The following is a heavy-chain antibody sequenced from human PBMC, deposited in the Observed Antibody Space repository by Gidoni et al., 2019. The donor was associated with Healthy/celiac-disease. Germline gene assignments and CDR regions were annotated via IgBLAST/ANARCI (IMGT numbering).Heavy chain of an antibody. V-gene: IGHV3-15*01. J-gene: IGHJ4*02. Sequence: EVQLVESGGGLVKHGWSLRLSCAASGFTFSNAWMIWVRQAPGKGLEWVCRIKSKTDGGTTDYAAHVKVRFTISRDDSKNTLYLQMNSLKTEDTAVYYCTTDYRLDSGYDDLGGNWGRVDYWGQGTLVTVSS. D-gene: IGHD5-12*01. CDR2: IKSKTDGGTT. CDR1: GFTFSNAW. CDR3: TTDYRLDSGYDDLGGNWGRVDY.